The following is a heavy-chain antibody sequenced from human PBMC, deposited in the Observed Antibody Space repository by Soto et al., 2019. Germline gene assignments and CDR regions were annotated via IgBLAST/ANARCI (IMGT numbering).Heavy chain of an antibody. CDR2: FIWNGDDT. V-gene: IGHV3-20*01. CDR1: GFTFDDYG. CDR3: ARGRDWFDF. Sequence: DVQLVESGGGVIRPGGSLRLSCAASGFTFDDYGMNWVRQAPGKGLEWVSGFIWNGDDTDYAGSVRGRFTISRDNAKNSLYLQMNSLTAEDTAFYHCARGRDWFDFWGQGILVTVSS. J-gene: IGHJ5*01.